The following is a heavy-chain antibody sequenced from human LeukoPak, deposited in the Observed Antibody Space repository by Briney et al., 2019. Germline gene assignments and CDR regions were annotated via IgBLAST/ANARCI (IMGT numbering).Heavy chain of an antibody. CDR1: GFTFSNFD. J-gene: IGHJ4*02. D-gene: IGHD2-15*01. CDR2: KQYSGSKK. Sequence: GGSLRLSCAASGFTFSNFDMHWVRQAPGKGLEWVAFKQYSGSKKYSVDSVEGRFTISRDNSKNTPYVQMNSLRTEDTAVYYCAKGGRHGHSSYERGYFDFWGQGTLVTVSS. CDR3: AKGGRHGHSSYERGYFDF. V-gene: IGHV3-30*02.